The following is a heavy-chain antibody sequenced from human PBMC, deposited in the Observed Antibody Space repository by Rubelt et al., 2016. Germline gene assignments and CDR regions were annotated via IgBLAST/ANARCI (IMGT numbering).Heavy chain of an antibody. CDR2: IYYSGST. CDR3: ARRIHYYGSGSYNH. V-gene: IGHV4-39*07. D-gene: IGHD3-10*01. Sequence: QLQLQESGPGLVKPSETLSLTCTVSGGSISSSSYYWGWIRQPPGKGLEWIGSIYYSGSTYYNPSLNSRVTISVDTSKNQFSLKLSSVTAADTAVYYCARRIHYYGSGSYNHWGQGTLVTVSS. CDR1: GGSISSSSYY. J-gene: IGHJ5*02.